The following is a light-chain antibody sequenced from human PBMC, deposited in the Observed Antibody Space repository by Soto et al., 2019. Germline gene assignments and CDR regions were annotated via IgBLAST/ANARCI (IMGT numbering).Light chain of an antibody. CDR1: SGDVGGYNY. Sequence: QSALTQPPSASGSPGQSVAISCSGTSGDVGGYNYVSWYQQHPGKAPKLIIYEVNKRPSRVPDRFSGSKSGNTASLTVSGLQAGDEADYYCSSHAASGVFGGGTKLTVL. V-gene: IGLV2-8*01. J-gene: IGLJ3*02. CDR3: SSHAASGV. CDR2: EVN.